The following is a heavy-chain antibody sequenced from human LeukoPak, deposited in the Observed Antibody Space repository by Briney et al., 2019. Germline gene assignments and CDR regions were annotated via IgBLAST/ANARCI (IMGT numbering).Heavy chain of an antibody. CDR2: ISSSGSTI. D-gene: IGHD3-10*02. CDR3: AELGITMIGGV. J-gene: IGHJ6*04. CDR1: GFTFSSYE. V-gene: IGHV3-48*03. Sequence: GGSLRLSCAASGFTFSSYEMNWVRQAPGKGLEWVLYISSSGSTIYYADSVKGRFTISRDNAKNSLYLQMNSLRAEDTAVYYCAELGITMIGGVWGKGTTVTISP.